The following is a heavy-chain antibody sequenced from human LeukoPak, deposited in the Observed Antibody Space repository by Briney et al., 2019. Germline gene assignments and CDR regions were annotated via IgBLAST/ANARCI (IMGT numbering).Heavy chain of an antibody. CDR3: ARGAEVQLWSYYCDY. CDR1: GFTFSSYS. V-gene: IGHV3-48*01. J-gene: IGHJ4*02. CDR2: ISSSSTTI. Sequence: GGSLRLSCAASGFTFSSYSMMWVRQAPGKGLEWVSYISSSSTTIHYADSVKGRFTISRDNAKNSVYLQMNSLRAEDTALYYCARGAEVQLWSYYCDYWGQGTLVTVSS. D-gene: IGHD5-18*01.